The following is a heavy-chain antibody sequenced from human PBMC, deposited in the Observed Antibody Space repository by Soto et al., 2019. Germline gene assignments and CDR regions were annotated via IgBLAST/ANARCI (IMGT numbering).Heavy chain of an antibody. CDR1: GGSFSGYY. Sequence: KPSETLSLTCAVYGGSFSGYYWSWIRQPPGKGLEWIGEINHSGSTNYNPSLKSRVTISVDTSKNQFSLKLSSVTAADTAVYYCARVGSSLGVRIPPEFDYWGQGTLVTVSS. J-gene: IGHJ4*02. V-gene: IGHV4-34*01. CDR2: INHSGST. D-gene: IGHD6-6*01. CDR3: ARVGSSLGVRIPPEFDY.